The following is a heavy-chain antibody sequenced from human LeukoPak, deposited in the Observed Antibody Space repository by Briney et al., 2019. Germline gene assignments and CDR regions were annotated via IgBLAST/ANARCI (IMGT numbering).Heavy chain of an antibody. Sequence: SVKVSCKASGYTFTSYDINWVRQAPGQGLEWMGRIIPILGIANYAQKFQGRVTITADKSTSTAYMELSSLRSEDTAVYYCASGVVVPAAIDHWFDPWGQGTLVTVSS. CDR1: GYTFTSYD. V-gene: IGHV1-69*04. D-gene: IGHD2-2*02. CDR2: IIPILGIA. J-gene: IGHJ5*02. CDR3: ASGVVVPAAIDHWFDP.